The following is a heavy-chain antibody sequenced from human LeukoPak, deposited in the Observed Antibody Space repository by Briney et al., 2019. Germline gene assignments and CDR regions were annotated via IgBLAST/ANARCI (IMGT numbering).Heavy chain of an antibody. J-gene: IGHJ4*02. Sequence: GGAPRLSCAASGFTFSSYDMTWVRQTPGRGLEWVSSISTSSSYIYYADSVKGRFTISRDNARNSLYLQMNSLRAEDTAVFYCARGAEGVAATDSNFDYWGQGTLVTVSS. CDR3: ARGAEGVAATDSNFDY. CDR2: ISTSSSYI. CDR1: GFTFSSYD. D-gene: IGHD6-13*01. V-gene: IGHV3-21*01.